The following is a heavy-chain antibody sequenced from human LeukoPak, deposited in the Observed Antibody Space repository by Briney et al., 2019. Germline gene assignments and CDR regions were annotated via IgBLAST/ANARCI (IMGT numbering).Heavy chain of an antibody. CDR1: GGTFSSYA. Sequence: SSVNVSCKASGGTFSSYAISWVRQAPGQGLEWMGGIIPIFCTANYAQKFQGRVTITADESTSTAYMELSSLRSEDTAVYYCAREKSSGIAAAGVDYWGQGTLVTVSS. J-gene: IGHJ4*02. CDR2: IIPIFCTA. V-gene: IGHV1-69*01. D-gene: IGHD6-13*01. CDR3: AREKSSGIAAAGVDY.